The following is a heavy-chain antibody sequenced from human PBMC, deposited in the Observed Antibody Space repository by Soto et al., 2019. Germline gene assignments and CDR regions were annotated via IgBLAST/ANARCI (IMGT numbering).Heavy chain of an antibody. Sequence: HPGGSLRLSCAASGFTFSTYSMSWVRQAPGKGLEWVSAISGSGGGTYYADSLKGRFTISRDNSKNTLFLQMNSLRAEDTAVYYCAKDRDDYFDYWGQGTLVNVSS. V-gene: IGHV3-23*01. J-gene: IGHJ4*02. CDR1: GFTFSTYS. CDR2: ISGSGGGT. D-gene: IGHD3-10*01. CDR3: AKDRDDYFDY.